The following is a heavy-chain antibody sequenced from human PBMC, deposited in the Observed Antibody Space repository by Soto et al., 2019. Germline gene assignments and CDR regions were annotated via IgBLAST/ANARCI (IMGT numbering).Heavy chain of an antibody. V-gene: IGHV1-69*04. CDR3: AREEYSGYDSSALFDY. D-gene: IGHD5-12*01. J-gene: IGHJ4*02. Sequence: KILCRASAGTFSMYTLSCGRQSPEQGLEWMGRIIPILGIANYAQKFQGRVTITADKSTSTAYMELSSLRSEDTAVYYCAREEYSGYDSSALFDYWGQGTLVTVSS. CDR2: IIPILGIA. CDR1: AGTFSMYT.